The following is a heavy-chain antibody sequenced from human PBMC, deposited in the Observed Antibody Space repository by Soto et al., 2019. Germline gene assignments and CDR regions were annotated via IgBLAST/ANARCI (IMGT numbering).Heavy chain of an antibody. CDR3: VRDGTKTLRDWFDP. D-gene: IGHD1-1*01. CDR2: IYATGTT. J-gene: IGHJ5*02. Sequence: SETLSLTCTVSGSSISGFYWSWIRKSAGKGLEWIGRIYATGTTDYNPSLKSRVMMSVDASKKQFSLKLRSVTAADTAVYYCVRDGTKTLRDWFDPWGQGISVTVSS. CDR1: GSSISGFY. V-gene: IGHV4-4*07.